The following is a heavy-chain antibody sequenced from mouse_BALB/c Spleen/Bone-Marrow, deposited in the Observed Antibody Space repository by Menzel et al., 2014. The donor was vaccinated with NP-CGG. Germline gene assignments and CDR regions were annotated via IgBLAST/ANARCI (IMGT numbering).Heavy chain of an antibody. Sequence: VKLAESGPGLVAPSQSLSITCTVSGFSLTGYGVNWVRQPPGKGLEWLGMIWGDGSTDYNSALKSRLSISKDNSKSQVFLKMNSLQTDDTASYYCARDRGYDSYYAMDYWGQGTSVTVSS. CDR3: ARDRGYDSYYAMDY. J-gene: IGHJ4*01. CDR1: GFSLTGYG. D-gene: IGHD2-2*01. V-gene: IGHV2-6-7*01. CDR2: IWGDGST.